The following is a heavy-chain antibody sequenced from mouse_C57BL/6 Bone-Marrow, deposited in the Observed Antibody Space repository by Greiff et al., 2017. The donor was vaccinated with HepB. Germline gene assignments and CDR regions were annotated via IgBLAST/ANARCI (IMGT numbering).Heavy chain of an antibody. D-gene: IGHD1-1*01. CDR3: ARKDYYGSSYYFDY. Sequence: EVHLVESGGGLVKPGGSRKLSCAASGFTFSDYGMHWVRQAPEKGLEWVAYISSGSSTIYYADTVKGRFTISRDNAKNTLFLQMTSLRSEDTAMYYCARKDYYGSSYYFDYWGQGTTLTVSS. CDR1: GFTFSDYG. J-gene: IGHJ2*01. V-gene: IGHV5-17*01. CDR2: ISSGSSTI.